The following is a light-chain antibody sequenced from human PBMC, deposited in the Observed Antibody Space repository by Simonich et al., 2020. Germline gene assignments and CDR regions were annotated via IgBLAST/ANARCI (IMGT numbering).Light chain of an antibody. CDR1: QDISNY. CDR3: QQYDNLPFT. CDR2: DAS. V-gene: IGKV1-33*01. Sequence: IQMTQSPSSLSASVGDRVTITCQACQDISNYLNWYQQKPGKAPKLLIYDASNLETCVPSRFSGSGSGTDFTFTISSLQPEDIATYYCQQYDNLPFTFGPGTKVDIK. J-gene: IGKJ3*01.